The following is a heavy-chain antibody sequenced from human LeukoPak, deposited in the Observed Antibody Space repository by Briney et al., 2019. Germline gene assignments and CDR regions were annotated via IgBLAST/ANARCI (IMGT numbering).Heavy chain of an antibody. CDR1: GFSFSDYA. V-gene: IGHV3-23*01. CDR3: AKDPHFYYYYYMDA. CDR2: ISGSGGDT. Sequence: PGGSLRLSCAASGFSFSDYAMSWVRQAPGKGLEWVSAISGSGGDTYFADSVKGRFTISRDNSKRTVFLKMDSLRAEDTAVYYCAKDPHFYYYYYMDAWGNGTTVTVSS. J-gene: IGHJ6*03.